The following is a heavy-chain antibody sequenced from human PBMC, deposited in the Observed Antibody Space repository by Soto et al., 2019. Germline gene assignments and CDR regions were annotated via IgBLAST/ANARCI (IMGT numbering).Heavy chain of an antibody. D-gene: IGHD3-16*01. V-gene: IGHV1-18*01. Sequence: ASVKVSCKASGYTFTSYGISWVRQAPGQGLEWMGWISAYNGNTNYAQKLQGRVTMTTDTSTSTAYMELRSLRSDDTAVYYCARGIYVYYYYYGMDVWGQGTTVTVSS. CDR2: ISAYNGNT. CDR1: GYTFTSYG. J-gene: IGHJ6*02. CDR3: ARGIYVYYYYYGMDV.